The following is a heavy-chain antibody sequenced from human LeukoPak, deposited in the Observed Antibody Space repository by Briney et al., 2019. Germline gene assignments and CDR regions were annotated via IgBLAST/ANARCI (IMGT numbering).Heavy chain of an antibody. CDR2: IYYSGRT. J-gene: IGHJ1*01. D-gene: IGHD3-22*01. CDR3: ARRRYYDGSGYLE. V-gene: IGHV4-39*01. CDR1: GDSVSRSDSY. Sequence: PSETLSLTXSVSGDSVSRSDSYWDWIRQPPGKGLEWIGTIYYSGRTYYSPSLKSRVTMSVEPSNNQFSLNLRSVTAADTALYYCARRRYYDGSGYLEWGQGTLLSVSS.